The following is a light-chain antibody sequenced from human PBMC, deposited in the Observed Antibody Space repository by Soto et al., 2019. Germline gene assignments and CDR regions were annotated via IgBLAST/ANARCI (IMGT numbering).Light chain of an antibody. CDR1: QSVSSSY. V-gene: IGKV3-20*01. CDR3: QQYGSSPF. J-gene: IGKJ4*01. Sequence: EIVLTQSPGTLSLYPGERATLSCRARQSVSSSYLAWYQQKPGQAPRLLIYGASSRATGIPDRFSGSGSVTDFTHTISRLEPEDFAVYYCQQYGSSPFFGGGTKVEIK. CDR2: GAS.